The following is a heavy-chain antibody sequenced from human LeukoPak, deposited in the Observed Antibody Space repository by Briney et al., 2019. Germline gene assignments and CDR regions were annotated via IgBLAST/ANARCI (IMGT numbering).Heavy chain of an antibody. CDR1: GGSFSGYY. CDR3: ARGRGIVGTRFDP. V-gene: IGHV4-34*01. Sequence: PSETLSLTCAVYGGSFSGYYWSWIRQPPGKGLEWIGEINHSGSTNYNPSLKSRVTISVDTSKNQFSLKLSSVTAADTAVYYCARGRGIVGTRFDPWGQGTLVTVSS. J-gene: IGHJ5*02. D-gene: IGHD1-26*01. CDR2: INHSGST.